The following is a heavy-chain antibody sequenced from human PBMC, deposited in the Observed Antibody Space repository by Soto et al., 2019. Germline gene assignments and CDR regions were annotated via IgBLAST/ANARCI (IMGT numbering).Heavy chain of an antibody. CDR1: GFTFSGNW. CDR2: INKAGSQR. V-gene: IGHV3-7*01. CDR3: VPWEYQVVSSD. Sequence: GVSLRLSCAASGFTFSGNWMSWLGQAPGKGLEWVGHINKAGSQRLYVDSVKGAFTTSRGNAKNSGYMQMNRLRADDTAVYYCVPWEYQVVSSDWGQGILVTVSS. D-gene: IGHD1-26*01. J-gene: IGHJ4*02.